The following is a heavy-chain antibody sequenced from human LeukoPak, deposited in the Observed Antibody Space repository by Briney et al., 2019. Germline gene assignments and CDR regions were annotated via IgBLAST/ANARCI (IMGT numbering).Heavy chain of an antibody. CDR1: GFTFSRYA. J-gene: IGHJ3*02. V-gene: IGHV3-30*14. CDR2: ISNDGSNK. Sequence: GGSLRLSCAASGFTFSRYAMHWVRQAPGMGLAWVAVISNDGSNKYYSESVKGRFTISRDNSKNTVYLQLNSLRAEDTAVYYCARELREHGVFDIWGQGTMVTVSS. CDR3: ARELREHGVFDI. D-gene: IGHD1-26*01.